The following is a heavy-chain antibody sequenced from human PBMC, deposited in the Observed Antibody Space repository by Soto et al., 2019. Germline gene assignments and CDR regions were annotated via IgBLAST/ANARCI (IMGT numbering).Heavy chain of an antibody. D-gene: IGHD3-16*01. J-gene: IGHJ5*02. CDR1: GFSLTTRGVG. V-gene: IGHV2-5*02. CDR2: IYWDDDK. CDR3: AHIPNYYQYDWFDP. Sequence: QITLKESGPTLVKPTQTLTLTCTFSGFSLTTRGVGVGWIRQPPGKALECLALIYWDDDKRYSPSLQSRLSISQYTXXDQVVPTMTNVDPVDTATYYCAHIPNYYQYDWFDPWGQGTLVSVSS.